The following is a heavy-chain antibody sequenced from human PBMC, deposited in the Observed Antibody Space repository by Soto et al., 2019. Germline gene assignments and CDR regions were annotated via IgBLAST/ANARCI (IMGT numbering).Heavy chain of an antibody. CDR2: VHPGDADT. J-gene: IGHJ5*02. D-gene: IGHD3-22*01. V-gene: IGHV5-51*01. CDR1: GYNFTNYW. Sequence: RGESLKISCKGSGYNFTNYWIGWVRQMPGQGLEWMGIVHPGDADTRYSPSFQGQVTISADKSISTAYLQWNSLKASDSAMYYCARRLYYYYKSGHYLGWFDPWGQGTLVTVSS. CDR3: ARRLYYYYKSGHYLGWFDP.